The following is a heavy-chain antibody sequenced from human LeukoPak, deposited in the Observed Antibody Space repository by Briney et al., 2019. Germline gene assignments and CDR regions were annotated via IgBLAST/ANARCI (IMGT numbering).Heavy chain of an antibody. Sequence: PSETLSLTCTVSGCSISSYYWSWIRQPPGKGLEWIGYIYYSGSTNYNPSLKSRVTISVDTSKNQFSLKLSSVTAADTAVYYCARGTATRYCSSTSCPLDYWGQGTLVTVSS. CDR2: IYYSGST. CDR1: GCSISSYY. J-gene: IGHJ4*02. V-gene: IGHV4-59*08. CDR3: ARGTATRYCSSTSCPLDY. D-gene: IGHD2-2*01.